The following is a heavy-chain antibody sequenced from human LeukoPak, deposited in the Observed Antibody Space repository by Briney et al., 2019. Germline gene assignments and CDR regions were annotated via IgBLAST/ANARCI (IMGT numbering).Heavy chain of an antibody. J-gene: IGHJ6*03. CDR1: GFTFSSYW. V-gene: IGHV3-7*01. Sequence: PGGSLRLSCAASGFTFSSYWMSWVRQAPGKGLEWVANIKQDGSEKYYVDSVKGRFTISRDNAKNSLYLQMNSLRAEDTAVYYCARERGATYYYYYYMDVWGKGTTVTVSS. CDR3: ARERGATYYYYYYMDV. D-gene: IGHD1-26*01. CDR2: IKQDGSEK.